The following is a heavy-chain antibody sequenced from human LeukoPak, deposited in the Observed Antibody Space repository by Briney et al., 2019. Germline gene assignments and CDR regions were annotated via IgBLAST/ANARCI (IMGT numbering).Heavy chain of an antibody. CDR1: GFIFSSYG. J-gene: IGHJ1*01. CDR3: AKDRNFEGGTTAGYFHL. D-gene: IGHD1-7*01. V-gene: IGHV3-30*18. Sequence: GGSLRLSCAASGFIFSSYGMHWVRQAPGKGLEWAAVISYDGTDKDYADSVKGRFTISRDNSNNTLYLQMNSLRAEDTAVYYCAKDRNFEGGTTAGYFHLWGQGTLVTVSS. CDR2: ISYDGTDK.